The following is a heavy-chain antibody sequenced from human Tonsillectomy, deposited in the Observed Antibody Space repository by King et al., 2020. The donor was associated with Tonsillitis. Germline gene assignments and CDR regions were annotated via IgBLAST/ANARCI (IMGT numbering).Heavy chain of an antibody. D-gene: IGHD3-9*01. CDR2: IRDKGREYAT. J-gene: IGHJ4*02. V-gene: IGHV3-72*01. CDR1: GVIFSDHD. Sequence: VQLVESGGDLVQPAWSLRLSCAVSGVIFSDHDMDWVRQTPGKGLEWVGRIRDKGREYATQYAASVKGRFTISRDDSRDSLYLQMRNLKTEDTAIYYCIIYLSGYPKWGQGALVTVSS. CDR3: IIYLSGYPK.